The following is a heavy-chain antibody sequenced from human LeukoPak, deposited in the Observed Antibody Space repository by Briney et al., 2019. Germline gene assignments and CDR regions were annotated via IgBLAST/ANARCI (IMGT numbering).Heavy chain of an antibody. CDR1: GYTFTSYG. D-gene: IGHD3-3*01. Sequence: EASVKVSCKASGYTFTSYGISWVRQAPGQGLEWMGWISAYNGNTNYAQKLQGRVTMTTDTSTSTAYMELRSLRSDDTAVYYCAFWEPSLYYFDYWGQGTLVTVSS. CDR3: AFWEPSLYYFDY. CDR2: ISAYNGNT. V-gene: IGHV1-18*01. J-gene: IGHJ4*02.